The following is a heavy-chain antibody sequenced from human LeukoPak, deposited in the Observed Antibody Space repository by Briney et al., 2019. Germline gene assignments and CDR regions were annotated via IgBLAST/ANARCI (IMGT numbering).Heavy chain of an antibody. Sequence: PSETLSLTCSVSGYSITSGYYWGWIRQPPGKGLEWIGSIYHTGNTFYDPSFNSRVTISVDTSKNQFSLSRSSVTAADTAVYYCARYCSSTTCYTRGGDYWGQGTLVTVSS. V-gene: IGHV4-38-2*02. J-gene: IGHJ4*02. D-gene: IGHD2-2*02. CDR2: IYHTGNT. CDR3: ARYCSSTTCYTRGGDY. CDR1: GYSITSGYY.